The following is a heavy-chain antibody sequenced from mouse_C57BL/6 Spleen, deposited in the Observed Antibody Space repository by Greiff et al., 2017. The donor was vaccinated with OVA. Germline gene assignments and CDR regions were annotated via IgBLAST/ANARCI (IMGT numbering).Heavy chain of an antibody. CDR2: INPNNGGT. CDR3: ARGFYYYGSSQENAMDY. J-gene: IGHJ4*01. D-gene: IGHD1-1*01. CDR1: GYTFTDYN. V-gene: IGHV1-18*01. Sequence: EVKLQQSGPALVKPGASVKIPCKASGYTFTDYNMDWVKQSHGKSLEWIGDINPNNGGTIYNQKFKGKATLTVDKSSSTAYMELRSLTSEDTAVYYCARGFYYYGSSQENAMDYWGQGTSVTVSS.